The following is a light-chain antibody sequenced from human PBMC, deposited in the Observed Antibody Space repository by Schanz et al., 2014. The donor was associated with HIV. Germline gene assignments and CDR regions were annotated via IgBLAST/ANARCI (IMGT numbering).Light chain of an antibody. Sequence: DIQLTQSPSFLSASVGDRVTITCRASQAFGTYLAWYQQKPGEAPNLLIYATSTLQNGVPSRFSGRGSGTSFTLTISSLQPEDFATYYCQQYTKHSPFTFGQGTKVEI. V-gene: IGKV1-9*01. CDR1: QAFGTY. CDR2: ATS. CDR3: QQYTKHSPFT. J-gene: IGKJ2*01.